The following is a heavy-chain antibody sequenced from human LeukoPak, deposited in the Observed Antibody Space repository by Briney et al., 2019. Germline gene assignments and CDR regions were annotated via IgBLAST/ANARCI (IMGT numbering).Heavy chain of an antibody. D-gene: IGHD5/OR15-5a*01. CDR3: ARSAPRSTWLFDL. CDR1: GGSISSSTYY. Sequence: SETLSLTCSVSGGSISSSTYYWGWIRQPPGKGLEWIGSIYYSGSTYYNPSLKSRATISVDTSKNQFSLKLSSVTAADTAVYYCARSAPRSTWLFDLWGRGTLVTVSS. V-gene: IGHV4-39*01. CDR2: IYYSGST. J-gene: IGHJ2*01.